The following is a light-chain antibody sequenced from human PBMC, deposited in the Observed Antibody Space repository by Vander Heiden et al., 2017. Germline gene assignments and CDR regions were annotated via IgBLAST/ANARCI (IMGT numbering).Light chain of an antibody. CDR3: QQYKTYPPT. CDR2: AAS. J-gene: IGKJ4*01. Sequence: IQITQPPPSLCAPGGDRACTTCRASQGISNYLAWYQQKPGKAPKYLIYAASTLQSGAPSKFSGSGSGTDFTLTISSLQPGDFAAYYCQQYKTYPPTFGGGTKVEIK. V-gene: IGKV1-16*02. CDR1: QGISNY.